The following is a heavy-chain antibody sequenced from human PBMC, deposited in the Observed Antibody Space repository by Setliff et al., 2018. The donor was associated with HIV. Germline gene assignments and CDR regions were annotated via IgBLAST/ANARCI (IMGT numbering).Heavy chain of an antibody. Sequence: ASVKVSCKASGYTFTSYYMHWVRQAPGQGLEWMGIINSSSGSAGYAEKFRGRVTMTRDTSTSTVYMDLRNLRSEDTAVYYCARNQGDSSGWYAGDYWGHGTLVTVSS. CDR3: ARNQGDSSGWYAGDY. V-gene: IGHV1-46*01. J-gene: IGHJ4*01. CDR2: INSSSGSA. CDR1: GYTFTSYY. D-gene: IGHD6-19*01.